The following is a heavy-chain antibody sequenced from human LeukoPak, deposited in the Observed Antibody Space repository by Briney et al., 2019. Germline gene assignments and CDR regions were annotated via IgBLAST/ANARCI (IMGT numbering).Heavy chain of an antibody. CDR1: GGSISSWY. D-gene: IGHD6-13*01. J-gene: IGHJ4*02. CDR3: ARLLAAAGAYYFDY. V-gene: IGHV4-59*08. Sequence: KASETLSLTCTVSGGSISSWYWSWIRQPPGKGLEWIGYIYYSGSTNYNPSLKSRVTISVDTSKNQFSLKLSSVTAADTAVYYCARLLAAAGAYYFDYWGQGTLVTVSS. CDR2: IYYSGST.